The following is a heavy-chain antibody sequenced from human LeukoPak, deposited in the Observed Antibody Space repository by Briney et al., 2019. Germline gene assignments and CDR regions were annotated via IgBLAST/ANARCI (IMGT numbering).Heavy chain of an antibody. CDR2: ISYDGSNK. Sequence: GGSLRLSCAASGFTFSSYAMHWVRQAPGKGLEWVAVISYDGSNKYYADSVKGRFTISRDNSKNTLYLQMNSLRSDDTAVYYCARDSIVVVPGDGAFDIWGQGTMVTVSS. D-gene: IGHD3-22*01. CDR3: ARDSIVVVPGDGAFDI. CDR1: GFTFSSYA. J-gene: IGHJ3*02. V-gene: IGHV3-30-3*01.